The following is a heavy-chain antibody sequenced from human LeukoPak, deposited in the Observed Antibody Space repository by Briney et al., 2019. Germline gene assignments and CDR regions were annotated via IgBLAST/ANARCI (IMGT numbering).Heavy chain of an antibody. J-gene: IGHJ5*02. CDR3: ATEAVAAQEWFDP. CDR1: GGSISSGSYN. V-gene: IGHV4-61*02. CDR2: IYTSGST. Sequence: SQTLSLTCTVSGGSISSGSYNWSWIRQPAGKGLEWIGRIYTSGSTNYNPSLKSRVTISVDTSKNQFSLKLSSVTAADTAVYYCATEAVAAQEWFDPWGQGTLVTVSS. D-gene: IGHD6-19*01.